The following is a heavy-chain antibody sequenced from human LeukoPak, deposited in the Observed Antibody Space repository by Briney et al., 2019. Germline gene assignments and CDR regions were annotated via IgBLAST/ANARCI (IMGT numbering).Heavy chain of an antibody. CDR2: IYYSGST. CDR3: ARDNTYYFDY. Sequence: PSETLSLTCTVSGGSISSSSYYWGWICQPPGKGLEWIGSIYYSGSTYYNPSLKSRVTISVDTSKNQFSLKLSSVTAADTAVYYCARDNTYYFDYWGQGTLVTVSS. D-gene: IGHD2-2*02. J-gene: IGHJ4*02. CDR1: GGSISSSSYY. V-gene: IGHV4-39*02.